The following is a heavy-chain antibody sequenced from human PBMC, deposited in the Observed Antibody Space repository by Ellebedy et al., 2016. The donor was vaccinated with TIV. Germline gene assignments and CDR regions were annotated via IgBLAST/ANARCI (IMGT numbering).Heavy chain of an antibody. CDR1: GYTFRHFY. J-gene: IGHJ4*02. D-gene: IGHD3-16*01. Sequence: ASVKVSXXASGYTFRHFYMHWVRQAPGQGLEWVGVMNPSSGGATYAQKFQGRVTMTRDTSTSTVYMEMTSLRSDDTAVYYCARDLVGETSYVGYWGQGTLVTVSS. CDR2: MNPSSGGA. CDR3: ARDLVGETSYVGY. V-gene: IGHV1-46*01.